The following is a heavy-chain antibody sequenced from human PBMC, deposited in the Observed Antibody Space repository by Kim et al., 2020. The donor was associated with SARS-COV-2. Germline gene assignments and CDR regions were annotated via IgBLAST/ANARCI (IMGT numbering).Heavy chain of an antibody. D-gene: IGHD2-15*01. CDR2: T. Sequence: TTYGDSVKGRFTSSGDNAKNTVFLQMNSLRTEDTAVYYGGRGGLVGASDYWGQGTMVTVTS. CDR3: GRGGLVGASDY. V-gene: IGHV3-74*01. J-gene: IGHJ4*02.